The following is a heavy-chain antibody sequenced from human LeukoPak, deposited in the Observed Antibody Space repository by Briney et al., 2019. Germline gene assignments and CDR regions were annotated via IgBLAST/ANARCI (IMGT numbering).Heavy chain of an antibody. Sequence: GRSLRISCAAPGFTFSTYGMHWVRQAPGKGLEWVAVISYDGTNKYYADSVKGRFTISRDNSKNTLYLQMTSLRAEDTAVYYCARGPTLGDYWGQGTLVTVSS. J-gene: IGHJ4*02. D-gene: IGHD4-23*01. CDR1: GFTFSTYG. CDR2: ISYDGTNK. V-gene: IGHV3-30*03. CDR3: ARGPTLGDY.